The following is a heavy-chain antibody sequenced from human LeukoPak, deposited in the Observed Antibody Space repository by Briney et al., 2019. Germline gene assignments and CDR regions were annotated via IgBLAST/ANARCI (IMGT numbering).Heavy chain of an antibody. V-gene: IGHV3-7*01. Sequence: GGSLRLSCAASGCSFSTYWRTWVRQTPGKGREGVANIKEDGGEQNYLDSVEGRFTISRDNAKNSVFLQMNSLRAEDTAVYYCARDRAVAGLFDNWGQGTLVTVSS. D-gene: IGHD6-19*01. CDR2: IKEDGGEQ. J-gene: IGHJ4*02. CDR1: GCSFSTYW. CDR3: ARDRAVAGLFDN.